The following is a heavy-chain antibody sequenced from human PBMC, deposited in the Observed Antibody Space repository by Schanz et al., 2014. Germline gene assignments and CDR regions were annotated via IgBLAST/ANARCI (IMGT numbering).Heavy chain of an antibody. D-gene: IGHD2-21*01. J-gene: IGHJ4*02. CDR2: INTYNGDT. Sequence: QVQLVQSGAEVKEPGASVKVSCKASGYTFTSNGITWVRQAPGQGLEWMGWINTYNGDTAYAQNMQGRVSMTTETAASTAYMELRSLRSDDTAVYYCARDRLECGAECYSVEVFEIWGQGTLVIVSS. V-gene: IGHV1-18*04. CDR3: ARDRLECGAECYSVEVFEI. CDR1: GYTFTSNG.